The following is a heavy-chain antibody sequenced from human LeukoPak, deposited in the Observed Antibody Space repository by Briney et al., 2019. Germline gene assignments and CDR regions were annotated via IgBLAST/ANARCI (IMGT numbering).Heavy chain of an antibody. CDR1: GFTFSSYG. Sequence: GGSLRLSCAASGFTFSSYGMHWVRQAPGKGLEWVAVISYDGSNKYYADSVKGRITISRDNSKNTLYLQMNSLRAEDTAVYYCAKEGGISSSGWYYFDYWGQGTLVTVSS. CDR2: ISYDGSNK. CDR3: AKEGGISSSGWYYFDY. D-gene: IGHD6-19*01. J-gene: IGHJ4*02. V-gene: IGHV3-30*18.